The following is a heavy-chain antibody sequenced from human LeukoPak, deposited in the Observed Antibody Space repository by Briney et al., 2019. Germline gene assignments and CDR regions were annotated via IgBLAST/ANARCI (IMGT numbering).Heavy chain of an antibody. V-gene: IGHV3-33*01. CDR2: IWYDGSNK. CDR1: GFTFSSYG. D-gene: IGHD4-17*01. Sequence: GGSLRLSCAASGFTFSSYGMHWVRQAPGKGLEWVAVIWYDGSNKYYADSVKGRFTISGDNSKNTLYLQMNSLRAEDTAVYYRARDGDPTTVTPDYWGQGTLVTVSS. J-gene: IGHJ4*02. CDR3: ARDGDPTTVTPDY.